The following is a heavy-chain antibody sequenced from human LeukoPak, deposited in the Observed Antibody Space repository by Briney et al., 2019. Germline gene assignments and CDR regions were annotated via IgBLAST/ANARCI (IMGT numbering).Heavy chain of an antibody. D-gene: IGHD5-12*01. CDR3: ASRNVGVATYRIDY. V-gene: IGHV3-48*02. CDR2: ISSSGSTI. CDR1: GFIFSSYS. Sequence: SGGSLRLSCAASGFIFSSYSMNWVRQAPGKGLERVSYISSSGSTIYYADSVKGRFTISRDNARSSLFLQMNSLRDEDTAVYYCASRNVGVATYRIDYWGRGTLVTVSS. J-gene: IGHJ4*02.